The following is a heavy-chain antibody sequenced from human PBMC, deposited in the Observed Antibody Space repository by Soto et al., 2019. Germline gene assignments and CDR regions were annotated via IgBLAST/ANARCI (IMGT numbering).Heavy chain of an antibody. D-gene: IGHD6-6*01. J-gene: IGHJ5*02. CDR1: VYTFTGYY. CDR2: INPNSGGT. V-gene: IGHV1-2*02. CDR3: ARDPDPYSSSSNWFDP. Sequence: ASVKVSCKASVYTFTGYYMHWVRQAPGQGLEWMGWINPNSGGTNYAQKFQGRVTMTRDTSISTAYMELSRLRSDDTAVYYCARDPDPYSSSSNWFDPWAQGSLPTVSS.